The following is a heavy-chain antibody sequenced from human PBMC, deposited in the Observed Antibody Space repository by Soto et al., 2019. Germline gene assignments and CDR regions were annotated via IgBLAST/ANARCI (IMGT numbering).Heavy chain of an antibody. D-gene: IGHD5-18*01. Sequence: EVQLVESGGDLVQPGGFLRLSCAASGFTFNTYWMSWVRQAPGKGLEWVANIRQDGGETYYVDSVKGRCTISRDNAKNSLSLQMNSLRVEDTAVYYCARGHSKTPDTAEIPFDYWGQGTLVTVSS. CDR3: ARGHSKTPDTAEIPFDY. CDR2: IRQDGGET. V-gene: IGHV3-7*03. CDR1: GFTFNTYW. J-gene: IGHJ4*02.